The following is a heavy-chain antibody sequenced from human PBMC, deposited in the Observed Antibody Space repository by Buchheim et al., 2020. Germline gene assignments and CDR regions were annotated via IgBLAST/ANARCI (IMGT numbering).Heavy chain of an antibody. CDR3: ARGFSAYDLYFDY. D-gene: IGHD5-12*01. J-gene: IGHJ4*02. CDR2: VYHDGST. CDR1: GGAISSYY. V-gene: IGHV4-59*01. Sequence: QVQLQESGPGLVKPSETLSLTCTVSGGAISSYYWSWIRQSPGKGLEWIGYVYHDGSTSYNAALKSRVTMSVETSKNRFSLKLTSVSAADTAVYYCARGFSAYDLYFDYWGQET.